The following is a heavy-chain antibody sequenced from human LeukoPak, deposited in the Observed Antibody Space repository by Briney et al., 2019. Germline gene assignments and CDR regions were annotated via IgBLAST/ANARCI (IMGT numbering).Heavy chain of an antibody. Sequence: GEPLKISCKGFGYSFTSYWIGWVRQMPGKGLEWMGIIYPGDSDTRYSPSFQGQVTISADKSISTAYLQWSSLKASDTAMYYCARRPATTSYYFYGMDVWSQGTTVTVSS. D-gene: IGHD5-12*01. CDR1: GYSFTSYW. J-gene: IGHJ6*02. V-gene: IGHV5-51*01. CDR2: IYPGDSDT. CDR3: ARRPATTSYYFYGMDV.